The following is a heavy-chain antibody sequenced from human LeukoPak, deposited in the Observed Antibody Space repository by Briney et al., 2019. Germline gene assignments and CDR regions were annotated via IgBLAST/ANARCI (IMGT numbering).Heavy chain of an antibody. J-gene: IGHJ4*02. CDR1: GYTFTSYD. CDR3: ARVDYGDYVVDY. Sequence: ASVKVSCKASGYTFTSYDINWVRQTTGQGLEWMGWMNPNSGNTGYAQKFQGRVTMTRNTSISTAYMELSSLRSENTAVYYCARVDYGDYVVDYWGQGTLVTVSS. V-gene: IGHV1-8*01. D-gene: IGHD4-17*01. CDR2: MNPNSGNT.